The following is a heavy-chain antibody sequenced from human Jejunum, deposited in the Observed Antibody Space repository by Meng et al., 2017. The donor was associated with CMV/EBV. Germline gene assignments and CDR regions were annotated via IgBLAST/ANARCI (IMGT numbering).Heavy chain of an antibody. V-gene: IGHV3-7*01. CDR2: IKKDGSEQ. CDR3: ARGGSGSYDWVDP. Sequence: SGVTFESNWMPWVRQAPGKGLEWVANIKKDGSEQNYVDSVKGRFTISRDDSKNTLYLQMNSLRTEDTAVYYCARGGSGSYDWVDPWGQGTLVTVSS. CDR1: GVTFESNW. J-gene: IGHJ5*02. D-gene: IGHD1-26*01.